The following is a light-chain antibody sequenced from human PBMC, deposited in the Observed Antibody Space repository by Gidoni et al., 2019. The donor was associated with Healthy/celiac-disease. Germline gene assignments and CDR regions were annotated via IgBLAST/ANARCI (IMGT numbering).Light chain of an antibody. J-gene: IGLJ3*02. CDR1: SNDIGGYNF. CDR3: SSYTSSSTKV. V-gene: IGLV2-14*01. Sequence: QSALPQPASVSGSPGQSITSPCTGNSNDIGGYNFVSWYQQHPGKAPKLMIYEVSNRPSGVSNRFSGSKSGNTASLTISGLQAEDEADYYCSSYTSSSTKVFGGGTKLTVL. CDR2: EVS.